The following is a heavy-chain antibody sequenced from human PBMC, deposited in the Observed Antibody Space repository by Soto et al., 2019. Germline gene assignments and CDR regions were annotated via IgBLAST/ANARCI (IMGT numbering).Heavy chain of an antibody. J-gene: IGHJ5*02. V-gene: IGHV1-18*01. CDR3: ARGDGYCSGGSCPDNWFDP. D-gene: IGHD2-15*01. CDR1: GYTFTSYG. CDR2: ISAYNGNT. Sequence: GASVKVSCKASGYTFTSYGISWVRQAPGQGLEWMGWISAYNGNTNYAQKFQGWVTMTRDTSISTAYMELSRLRSDDTAVYYCARGDGYCSGGSCPDNWFDPWGQGTLVTVSS.